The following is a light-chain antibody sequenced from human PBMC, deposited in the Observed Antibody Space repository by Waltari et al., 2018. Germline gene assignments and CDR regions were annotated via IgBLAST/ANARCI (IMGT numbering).Light chain of an antibody. CDR2: EDN. CDR1: SGSIASNY. V-gene: IGLV6-57*03. Sequence: NFMLTQPHSVSESPGKTVTISCTRSSGSIASNYVQWYQQRPGSAPTTVTYEDNQRPSGVPDRFSGSIDSSSNSASLTISGLKTEDEADYYCQSYDSSIYVVFGGGTKLTVL. CDR3: QSYDSSIYVV. J-gene: IGLJ2*01.